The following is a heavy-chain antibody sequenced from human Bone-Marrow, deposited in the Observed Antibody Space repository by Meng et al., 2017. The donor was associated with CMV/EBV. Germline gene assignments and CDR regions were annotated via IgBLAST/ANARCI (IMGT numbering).Heavy chain of an antibody. V-gene: IGHV3-30*02. D-gene: IGHD2-2*01. CDR1: RFIFSNYG. Sequence: GGSLRLSCVASRFIFSNYGMHWVRQAPGKGLEWVAYIRYDGGNRHYADSVMGRFTISRDNSKNTLSLQMNSLRGEDTAVYYCAKVSCGYCSTTSCPPDSWGQGTLVTVSS. CDR2: IRYDGGNR. CDR3: AKVSCGYCSTTSCPPDS. J-gene: IGHJ5*01.